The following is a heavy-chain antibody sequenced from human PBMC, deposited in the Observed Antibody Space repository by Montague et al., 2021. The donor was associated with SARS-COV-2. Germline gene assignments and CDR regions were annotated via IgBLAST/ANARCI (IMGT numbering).Heavy chain of an antibody. CDR2: IFHSGIT. CDR3: ARTEYNWNDWFDP. J-gene: IGHJ5*02. CDR1: GGSISSYY. Sequence: SETQSLTCSVSGGSISSYYWSWIRQSPGKGLEWIGYIFHSGITDYNPSLKSRVTISADMSKNQFSLQLNSVTAADSAVYYCARTEYNWNDWFDPWGQGTLVTVSS. V-gene: IGHV4-59*13. D-gene: IGHD1-20*01.